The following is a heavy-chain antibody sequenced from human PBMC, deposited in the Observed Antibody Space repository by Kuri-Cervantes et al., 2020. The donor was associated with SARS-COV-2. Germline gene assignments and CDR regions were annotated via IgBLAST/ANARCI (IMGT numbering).Heavy chain of an antibody. V-gene: IGHV1-8*02. CDR3: ATGRVWTSSHFDY. CDR2: MSPNSGKT. D-gene: IGHD2-2*01. CDR1: GYTFTSHD. Sequence: ASVKVSCKASGYTFTSHDIKWVRQATGQGLEWMGWMSPNSGKTAYAQKFQGRVTMTEDTSTDTAYMELSSLRSEDTAVYYCATGRVWTSSHFDYWGQGTLVTVSS. J-gene: IGHJ4*02.